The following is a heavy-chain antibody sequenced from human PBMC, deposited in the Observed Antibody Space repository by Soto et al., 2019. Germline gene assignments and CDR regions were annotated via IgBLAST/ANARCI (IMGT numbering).Heavy chain of an antibody. CDR1: GGSISSGDYY. Sequence: QVQLQESGPGLVKPSQTLSLTCTVSGGSISSGDYYWSWIRQHPGKGLEWIGYIYYSGSTYYNPSLKSRVTISVDTSKNQCSLKLRSVTAADTAVYYCAREVSPNSRGWYTVRVRWFDSWGQGTLVTVSS. CDR2: IYYSGST. CDR3: AREVSPNSRGWYTVRVRWFDS. J-gene: IGHJ5*01. D-gene: IGHD6-19*01. V-gene: IGHV4-31*03.